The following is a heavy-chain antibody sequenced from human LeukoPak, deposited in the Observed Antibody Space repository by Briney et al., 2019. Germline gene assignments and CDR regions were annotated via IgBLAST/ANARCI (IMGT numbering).Heavy chain of an antibody. CDR1: GGTFSSYA. CDR2: INPNSGGT. V-gene: IGHV1-2*04. D-gene: IGHD1-20*01. CDR3: ARGGITGTTRGPTRLNDAFDI. Sequence: ASVKVSCKASGGTFSSYAISWVRQAPGQGLEWMGWINPNSGGTNYAQKFQGWVTMTRDTSISTAYMELSRLRSDDTAVYYCARGGITGTTRGPTRLNDAFDIWGQGTMVTVSS. J-gene: IGHJ3*02.